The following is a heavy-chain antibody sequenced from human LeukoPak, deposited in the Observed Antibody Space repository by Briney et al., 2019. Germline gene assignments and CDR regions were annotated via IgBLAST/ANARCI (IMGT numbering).Heavy chain of an antibody. CDR1: GYTFTSYG. CDR3: ARVSRHYYDSSGYYNWFDP. V-gene: IGHV1-18*01. Sequence: ASVKVSCKASGYTFTSYGISWVRQAPGQGLEWMGWISAYNGNTNYAQKLQGRVTMTTDTSTSTAYMELRSLRSDDTAVYYCARVSRHYYDSSGYYNWFDPWGQGTLVTVSS. D-gene: IGHD3-22*01. J-gene: IGHJ5*02. CDR2: ISAYNGNT.